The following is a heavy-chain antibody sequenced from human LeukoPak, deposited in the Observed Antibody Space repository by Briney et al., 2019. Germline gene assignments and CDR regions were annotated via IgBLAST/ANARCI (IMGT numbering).Heavy chain of an antibody. V-gene: IGHV3-7*01. CDR2: IKQDGSEK. CDR1: GFTFSSYW. Sequence: GGSLRLSCAASGFTFSSYWMSWVRQAPGKVLEWVANIKQDGSEKYYVDSVKGRFTISRDNAENSLYLQMNSLRAEDTAVYYCARGPHYDFWSGYYHYYYVDVWGKGTTVTVSS. CDR3: ARGPHYDFWSGYYHYYYVDV. D-gene: IGHD3-3*01. J-gene: IGHJ6*03.